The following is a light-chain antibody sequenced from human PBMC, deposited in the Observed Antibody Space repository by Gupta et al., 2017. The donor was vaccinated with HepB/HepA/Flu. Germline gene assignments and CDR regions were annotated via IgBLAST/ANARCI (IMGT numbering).Light chain of an antibody. J-gene: IGKJ1*01. Sequence: DIQMTQSPSTLSAFVGDRVTITCRASQTISNWLAWYQQKPGKAPKLLIYETSNLEDGVPSRFSGSGSGTESTLTISSLQPDDFATYYCQYEKGYSWTFGQRTKVEIK. CDR2: ETS. V-gene: IGKV1-5*03. CDR1: QTISNW. CDR3: QYEKGYSWT.